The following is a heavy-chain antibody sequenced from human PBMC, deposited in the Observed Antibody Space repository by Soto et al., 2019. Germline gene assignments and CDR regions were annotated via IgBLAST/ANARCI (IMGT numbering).Heavy chain of an antibody. V-gene: IGHV1-69*01. D-gene: IGHD2-2*01. CDR3: ARALAGVVVVPVYGMDV. Sequence: QVQLVQSGAEVKKPGSSVKVSCKASGGTFSSYAISWVRQAPGQGLEWMGGIIPIFGTANYAQKFQGRVTITADESTSTAYMELSSLRSEDTAVYYCARALAGVVVVPVYGMDVWGQGTTVTVSS. CDR2: IIPIFGTA. J-gene: IGHJ6*02. CDR1: GGTFSSYA.